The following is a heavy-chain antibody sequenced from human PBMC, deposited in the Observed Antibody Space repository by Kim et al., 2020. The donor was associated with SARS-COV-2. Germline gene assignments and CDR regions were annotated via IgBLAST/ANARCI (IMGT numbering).Heavy chain of an antibody. J-gene: IGHJ4*02. CDR2: IYYSGST. Sequence: SETLSLTCTVSGGSVSSGSYYWSWIRQPPGKGLEWIGYIYYSGSTNYNPSLKSRVTISVDTSKNQFSLKLSSVTAADTAVYYCARGVHYYDSSGYYFYFDYWGQGTLVTVSS. CDR3: ARGVHYYDSSGYYFYFDY. V-gene: IGHV4-61*01. D-gene: IGHD3-22*01. CDR1: GGSVSSGSYY.